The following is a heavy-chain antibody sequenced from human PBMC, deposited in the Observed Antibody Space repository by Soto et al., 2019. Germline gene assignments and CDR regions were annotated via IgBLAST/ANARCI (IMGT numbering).Heavy chain of an antibody. CDR1: GGSFSGYY. J-gene: IGHJ5*02. V-gene: IGHV4-34*01. Sequence: SETLSLTCAVYGGSFSGYYWSGIRQPPGKGLEWIGEINHSGSTNYNPSLKSRVTISVDTSKNQFSLKLSSVTAADTAVYYCARGLPFYDILTGYSAWGQGTLVTVS. D-gene: IGHD3-9*01. CDR3: ARGLPFYDILTGYSA. CDR2: INHSGST.